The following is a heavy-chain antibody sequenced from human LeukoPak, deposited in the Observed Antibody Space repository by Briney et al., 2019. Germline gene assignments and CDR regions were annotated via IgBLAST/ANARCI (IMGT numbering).Heavy chain of an antibody. CDR2: IIPIFGTA. D-gene: IGHD3-3*01. J-gene: IGHJ3*02. CDR1: GGTFSSYA. Sequence: SVKVSCKASGGTFSSYAISWVRQAPGQGLEWMGGIIPIFGTANYAQKFQGRVTITTDESTSTAYMELSSLRSEDTAVYYCACKPTIFGVVTDHGALGIWGQGTMVTVSS. V-gene: IGHV1-69*05. CDR3: ACKPTIFGVVTDHGALGI.